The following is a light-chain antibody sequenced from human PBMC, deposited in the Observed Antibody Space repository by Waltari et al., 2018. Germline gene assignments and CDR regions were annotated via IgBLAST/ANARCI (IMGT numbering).Light chain of an antibody. CDR3: MIWHGSVWV. CDR1: RGINVGSSR. V-gene: IGLV5-45*02. CDR2: YHSDSDK. Sequence: QAVLTQPSSLSASPGASASLTCTFRRGINVGSSRIYWYQQRPGSPPRYLLTYHSDSDKQQGSGVPSRFSGSKDASANAGILLISGLQSEDEADYYCMIWHGSVWVFGGGTKLTVL. J-gene: IGLJ3*02.